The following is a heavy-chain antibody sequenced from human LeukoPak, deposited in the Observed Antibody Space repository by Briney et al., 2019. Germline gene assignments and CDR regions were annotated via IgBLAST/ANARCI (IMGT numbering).Heavy chain of an antibody. D-gene: IGHD6-19*01. CDR2: ISYDGSNK. Sequence: GRSLRLSCAASGFTFSSYAMHWVRQAPGKGLEWVAVISYDGSNKYYADSAKGRFTISRDNSKNTLYLQMNSLRAEDTAVYYCARDKGISVAGTGGFDYWGQGTLVTVSS. CDR3: ARDKGISVAGTGGFDY. J-gene: IGHJ4*02. CDR1: GFTFSSYA. V-gene: IGHV3-30-3*01.